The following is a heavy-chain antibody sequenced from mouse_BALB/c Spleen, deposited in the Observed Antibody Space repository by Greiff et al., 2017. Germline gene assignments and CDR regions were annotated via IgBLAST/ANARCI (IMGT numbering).Heavy chain of an antibody. CDR3: ARAAFDY. V-gene: IGHV7-3*02. CDR1: GFTFTDYY. J-gene: IGHJ2*01. CDR2: IRNKANGYTT. Sequence: DVMLVESGGGLVQPGGSLRLSCATSGFTFTDYYMSWVRQPPGKALEWLGFIRNKANGYTTEYSASVKGRFTISRDNSQSILYLQMNTLRAEDSATYYCARAAFDYWGQGTTLTVSS.